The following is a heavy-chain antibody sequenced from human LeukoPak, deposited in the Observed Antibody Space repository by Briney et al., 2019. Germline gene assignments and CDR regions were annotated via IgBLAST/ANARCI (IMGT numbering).Heavy chain of an antibody. CDR3: ARDTYYDFWSGYYTNPYGMDV. Sequence: PSETLSLTCTVSGGSISSSSYYWGWIRQPPGKGLEWIGSIYYSGSTYYNPSLKSRVTISVDTSKNQFSLKLSSVTAADTAVYYCARDTYYDFWSGYYTNPYGMDVWGQGTTVTVSS. J-gene: IGHJ6*02. D-gene: IGHD3-3*01. CDR2: IYYSGST. CDR1: GGSISSSSYY. V-gene: IGHV4-39*02.